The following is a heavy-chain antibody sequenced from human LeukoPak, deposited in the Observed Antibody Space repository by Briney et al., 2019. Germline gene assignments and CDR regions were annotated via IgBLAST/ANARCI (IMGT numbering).Heavy chain of an antibody. J-gene: IGHJ4*02. CDR3: ARIVGATGKYYFDY. D-gene: IGHD1-26*01. V-gene: IGHV4-59*12. Sequence: SETLSLTCTVSGGSISSYYWSWIRQPPGKGLEWLGYIYYSGSTNYNPSLKSRVTISVDASKNQFSLKLSSVTAADTAVYYCARIVGATGKYYFDYWGQGTLVTVSS. CDR2: IYYSGST. CDR1: GGSISSYY.